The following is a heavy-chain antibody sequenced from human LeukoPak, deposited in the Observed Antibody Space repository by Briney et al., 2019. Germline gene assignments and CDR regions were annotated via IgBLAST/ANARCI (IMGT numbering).Heavy chain of an antibody. V-gene: IGHV1-46*01. D-gene: IGHD3-10*01. Sequence: ASVKVSCKASGYTFTSYYMHWVRQAPGQGLEWIVIINPSGGSTSYAQKFRGRVTMTRDTSTSTVYMELSSLRSEDTAVYYCAKDPRVYGAANWFDPWGQGTLVTVSS. CDR2: INPSGGST. J-gene: IGHJ5*02. CDR3: AKDPRVYGAANWFDP. CDR1: GYTFTSYY.